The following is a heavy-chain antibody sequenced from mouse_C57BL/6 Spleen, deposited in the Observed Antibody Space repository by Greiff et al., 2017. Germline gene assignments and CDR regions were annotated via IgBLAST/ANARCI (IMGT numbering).Heavy chain of an antibody. D-gene: IGHD3-2*02. J-gene: IGHJ3*01. Sequence: QVQLQQPGAELVKPGASVKMSCKASGYTFTSYWITWVKQRPGQGLEWIGDIYPGSGSTNYNEKFKSKATLTVDTSSRTAYMQLSSLTSADSAVYCCAREDSSGYSCAYWGQGTLVTVSA. CDR3: AREDSSGYSCAY. CDR2: IYPGSGST. CDR1: GYTFTSYW. V-gene: IGHV1-55*01.